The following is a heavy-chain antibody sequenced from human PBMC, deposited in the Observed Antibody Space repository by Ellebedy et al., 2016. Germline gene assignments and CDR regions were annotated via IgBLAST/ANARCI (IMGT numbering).Heavy chain of an antibody. CDR1: GFTLSDHY. CDR3: SRADGIGRYYFDY. V-gene: IGHV3-21*01. CDR2: ISSSGTYI. Sequence: GESLKISCAASGFTLSDHYMDWVRQAPGKGLEWVSSISSSGTYIYYADSVNGRFTISRDNAKNSLYLQMNNLRAEDAAVYFCSRADGIGRYYFDYWGQGTLVTVSS. D-gene: IGHD1-14*01. J-gene: IGHJ4*02.